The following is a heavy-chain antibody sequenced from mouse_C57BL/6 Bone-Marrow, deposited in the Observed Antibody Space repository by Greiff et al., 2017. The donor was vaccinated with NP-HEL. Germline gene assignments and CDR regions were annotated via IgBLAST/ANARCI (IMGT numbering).Heavy chain of an antibody. CDR3: GGDRTGSWFAY. Sequence: DVKLQESGGGLVQPKGSLKLSCAASGFTFNTYAMHWVRQAPGKGLEWVARIRSKSSNYATYYADSVKDIFTISRDDSQSMLYLQMNNLKTEDTAMYYCGGDRTGSWFAYWGQGTLVTVSA. CDR2: IRSKSSNYAT. J-gene: IGHJ3*01. V-gene: IGHV10-3*01. D-gene: IGHD4-1*01. CDR1: GFTFNTYA.